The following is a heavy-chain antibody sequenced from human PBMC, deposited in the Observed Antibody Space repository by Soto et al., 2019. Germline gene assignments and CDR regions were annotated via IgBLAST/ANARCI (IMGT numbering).Heavy chain of an antibody. CDR2: IYSGGST. J-gene: IGHJ3*02. CDR1: GFTVSSNC. CDR3: ASSSWFEGAFDI. D-gene: IGHD6-13*01. V-gene: IGHV3-66*01. Sequence: GGSLRLSCAASGFTVSSNCMSWVRQAPGKGLEWVSVIYSGGSTYYADSVKGRFTISRDNSKNTLYLQMNSLRAEDTAVYYCASSSWFEGAFDIWGQGTMVTVSS.